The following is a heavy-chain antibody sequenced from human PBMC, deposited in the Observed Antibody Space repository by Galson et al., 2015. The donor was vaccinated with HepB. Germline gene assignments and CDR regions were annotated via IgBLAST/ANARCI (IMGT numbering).Heavy chain of an antibody. Sequence: LRLSCAASGFTFSSYWMHWVRQAPGKGLVWVSRINSDGSSTSYADSVKGRFTISRDNAKNTLYLQMNSLRAEDTAVYYCARLSVVAATEYYYYYGMDVWGQGTTVTVSS. V-gene: IGHV3-74*01. D-gene: IGHD2-15*01. CDR3: ARLSVVAATEYYYYYGMDV. CDR1: GFTFSSYW. J-gene: IGHJ6*02. CDR2: INSDGSST.